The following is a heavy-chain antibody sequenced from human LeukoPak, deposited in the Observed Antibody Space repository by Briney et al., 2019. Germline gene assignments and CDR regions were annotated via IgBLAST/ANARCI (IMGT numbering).Heavy chain of an antibody. Sequence: PGGSLRLSCVASGFSFTTYSMHWVRQAPGKGLEWVSYISIDSTTIYYAASAKGRFTISRDNVKNSLYLQMNSLGVEDTAVYYCVRDFVGPDEYWGQGTQVTVSS. J-gene: IGHJ4*02. CDR3: VRDFVGPDEY. CDR1: GFSFTTYS. D-gene: IGHD2-21*01. CDR2: ISIDSTTI. V-gene: IGHV3-48*01.